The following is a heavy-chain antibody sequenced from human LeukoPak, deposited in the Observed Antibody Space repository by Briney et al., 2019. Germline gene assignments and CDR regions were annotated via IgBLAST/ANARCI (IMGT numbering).Heavy chain of an antibody. D-gene: IGHD3-10*01. J-gene: IGHJ5*02. Sequence: MTSETLSLTCTVSGDSISSNNYYWGWIRQPPGKGLEWIGSIYYSGSTYYNPSLKSRVTISLDTSKNQFSLKLSSVTAADTAMYYCARDSGRFGDLDGPNWFDPWGQGTLVTVSS. CDR3: ARDSGRFGDLDGPNWFDP. CDR1: GDSISSNNYY. V-gene: IGHV4-39*07. CDR2: IYYSGST.